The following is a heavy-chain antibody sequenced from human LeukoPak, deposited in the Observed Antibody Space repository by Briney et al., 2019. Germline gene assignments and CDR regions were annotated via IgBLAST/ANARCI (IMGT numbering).Heavy chain of an antibody. CDR2: MHYSGIT. J-gene: IGHJ4*02. CDR3: ARHLGYSPLDY. Sequence: SETLSLTCIVSGGSISSGSHYWGWIRQPPGKGLEWTGSMHYSGITYYNPSLKSRVTISIDTSKNQFSLNLSSVTAADTAVYYCARHLGYSPLDYWGQGTLVTVSS. V-gene: IGHV4-39*01. D-gene: IGHD1-26*01. CDR1: GGSISSGSHY.